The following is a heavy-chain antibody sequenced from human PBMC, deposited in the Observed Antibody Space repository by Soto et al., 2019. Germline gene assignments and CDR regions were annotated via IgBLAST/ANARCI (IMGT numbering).Heavy chain of an antibody. J-gene: IGHJ4*02. D-gene: IGHD3-16*02. CDR3: TRAQRLGDLPLLY. CDR1: GYSFTRYW. Sequence: EVQLVQSGAEVKKCGESLKISCTGSGYSFTRYWIGWVRQMPGKGLEWVGIIYPGDSDTRYSPSFQGQVTNSADTSITTAYLQGSSLEASDPAISYCTRAQRLGDLPLLYWGQGTLVTAPS. CDR2: IYPGDSDT. V-gene: IGHV5-51*01.